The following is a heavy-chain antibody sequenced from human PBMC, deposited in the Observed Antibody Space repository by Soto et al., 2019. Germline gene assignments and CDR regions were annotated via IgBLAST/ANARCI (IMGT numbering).Heavy chain of an antibody. Sequence: QVQLVQSGAEVKKPGASVKVSCKASGYTLTSYYRHWVRQAPGQVLERMGIINPSGGSTSYAQKFQGTVTITKDTSTRTVYSELSSLRSVDTGVYYCARGSLGATALLFDSWGQGTLVTVSS. J-gene: IGHJ4*02. V-gene: IGHV1-46*03. D-gene: IGHD1-26*01. CDR3: ARGSLGATALLFDS. CDR2: INPSGGST. CDR1: GYTLTSYY.